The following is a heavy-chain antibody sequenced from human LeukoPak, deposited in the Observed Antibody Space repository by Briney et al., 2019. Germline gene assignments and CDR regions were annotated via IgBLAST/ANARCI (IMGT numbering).Heavy chain of an antibody. CDR2: IIPILGKA. CDR3: ARGRDWFDP. Sequence: SVTVSYKASGGTFSSYAISWVRQAPGQGLEWMGRIIPILGKANYAQKFQGRVTITADKSTSTAYMELSSLRSEDTAVYYCARGRDWFDPWGQGTLVTVSS. V-gene: IGHV1-69*04. J-gene: IGHJ5*02. CDR1: GGTFSSYA.